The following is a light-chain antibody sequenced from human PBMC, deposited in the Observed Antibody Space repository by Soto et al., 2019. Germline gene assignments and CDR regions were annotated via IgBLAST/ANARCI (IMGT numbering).Light chain of an antibody. J-gene: IGLJ1*01. CDR1: SSVVGCYEY. CDR2: DVT. V-gene: IGLV2-11*01. Sequence: FVFAHLRAVSVSPGQSITISCAGPSSVVGCYEYVSWYQQCPGEAPKLIIYDVTERPSGVPDRFSGSKSGNTASLTISGLWAEDEAAYCCWAFAGSFSFVFGTGT. CDR3: WAFAGSFSFV.